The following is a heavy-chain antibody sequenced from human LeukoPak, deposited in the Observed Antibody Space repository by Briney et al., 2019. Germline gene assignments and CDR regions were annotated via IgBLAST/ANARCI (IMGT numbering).Heavy chain of an antibody. V-gene: IGHV4-39*01. CDR3: ARRCGSTSCFRY. CDR1: GDSISSSTYY. D-gene: IGHD2-2*01. Sequence: SETLSLTCTDSGDSISSSTYYWGWIRQPPGKGLEWIGNIYHSGSTYYNPSPKSRVTMSVDTSKNQFSLKLSSVTAGDTAVYYCARRCGSTSCFRYWGQGTQVTVAS. CDR2: IYHSGST. J-gene: IGHJ4*02.